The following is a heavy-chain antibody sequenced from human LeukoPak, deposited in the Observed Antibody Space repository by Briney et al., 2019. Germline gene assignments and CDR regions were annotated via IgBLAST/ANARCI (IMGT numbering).Heavy chain of an antibody. Sequence: SGGSLRLSCAASGFTFSSYAMSWVRQAPGKGLEWVSAISGSGGSTYYADSVKGRFTISRDNSKNTLYLQMNSLRAEDTAVYYCAKEASDSSGWFTYWFDPWGLGTLVTVSS. J-gene: IGHJ5*02. CDR3: AKEASDSSGWFTYWFDP. CDR1: GFTFSSYA. V-gene: IGHV3-23*01. CDR2: ISGSGGST. D-gene: IGHD6-19*01.